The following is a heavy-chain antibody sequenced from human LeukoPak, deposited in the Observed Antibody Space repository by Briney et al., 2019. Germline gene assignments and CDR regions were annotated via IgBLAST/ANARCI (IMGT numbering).Heavy chain of an antibody. CDR3: ARQGSYWKYYFDY. CDR1: GYSISSGYY. D-gene: IGHD1-26*01. Sequence: SETLSPPCGGSGYSISSGYYWGWIRPPPGKGVEWIGCIYHSGSTHYNPSLKSRVTISVDTSKNQFSLKLSSVTAADTAVYYCARQGSYWKYYFDYWGQGTLVTVSS. V-gene: IGHV4-38-2*01. CDR2: IYHSGST. J-gene: IGHJ4*02.